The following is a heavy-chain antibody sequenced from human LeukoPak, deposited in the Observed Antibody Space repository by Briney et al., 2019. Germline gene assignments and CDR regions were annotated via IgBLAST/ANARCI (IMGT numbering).Heavy chain of an antibody. CDR1: GFSFSNYG. CDR2: ISGTGDST. Sequence: GGSLRLSCVVSGFSFSNYGMSWVRQAPGKGLEWVSAISGTGDSTYYADSVKGRFSISRDNSKNTLYLQMNSLRAEDTAVYYCAREDYDSSGYSNWFDPWGQGTLVTVSS. V-gene: IGHV3-23*01. J-gene: IGHJ5*02. D-gene: IGHD3-22*01. CDR3: AREDYDSSGYSNWFDP.